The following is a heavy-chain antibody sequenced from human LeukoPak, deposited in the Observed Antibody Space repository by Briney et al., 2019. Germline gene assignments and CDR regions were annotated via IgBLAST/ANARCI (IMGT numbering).Heavy chain of an antibody. CDR3: ARGRNLHVFDD. J-gene: IGHJ4*02. D-gene: IGHD1-14*01. Sequence: SETLSLTCTVSGGSISSYYWSWIRQPPGKGLEWIGYIYYSGSTNYNPSLKSRVTISVDTSKNQFSLKLSSVTAADAAVYYCARGRNLHVFDDWGQGTLVTVSS. CDR1: GGSISSYY. CDR2: IYYSGST. V-gene: IGHV4-59*12.